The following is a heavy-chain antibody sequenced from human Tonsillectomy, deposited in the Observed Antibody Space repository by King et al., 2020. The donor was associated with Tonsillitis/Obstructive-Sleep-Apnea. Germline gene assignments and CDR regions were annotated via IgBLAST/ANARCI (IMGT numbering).Heavy chain of an antibody. V-gene: IGHV4-34*01. Sequence: VQLQQWGAGLLKPSETLSLTCAVHGGAFSGNYWTCIRQPPGKGREGMGEINHSGGTKYNPSPKGRATISVDTPKSQFSLMLNSVTAADTAVYYCARVGNCSSTGCFDYWGQGTLVTVSS. CDR2: INHSGGT. CDR1: GGAFSGNY. CDR3: ARVGNCSSTGCFDY. J-gene: IGHJ4*02. D-gene: IGHD2-2*03.